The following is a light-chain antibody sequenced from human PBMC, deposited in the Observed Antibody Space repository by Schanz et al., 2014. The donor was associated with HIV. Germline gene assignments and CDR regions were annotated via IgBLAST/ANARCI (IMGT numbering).Light chain of an antibody. Sequence: QSVLTQPPSVSGAPGQRVTISCTGSSSNIGAGYDVHWYQQLPGTAPKLLIYGNSNRPSGVPDRFSGSKSGTSASLAITGLQAEDEADYYCQSYDSSLSESYVFGTGTKLTVL. J-gene: IGLJ1*01. CDR3: QSYDSSLSESYV. CDR2: GNS. CDR1: SSNIGAGYD. V-gene: IGLV1-40*01.